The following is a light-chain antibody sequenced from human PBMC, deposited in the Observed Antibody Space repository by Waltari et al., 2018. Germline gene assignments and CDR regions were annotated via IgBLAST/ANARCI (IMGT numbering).Light chain of an antibody. CDR2: RVS. Sequence: DVVMTQSPLSLTVTLGQPASISCRSRQSLVHSDGNTYVNWFQQRPGQSPRRLFYRVSNRDSGVPDRFSGSGSGTDFTLKISRVEAEDVGVYYCMQGTHWPWTFGQGTKVEIK. J-gene: IGKJ1*01. V-gene: IGKV2-30*02. CDR3: MQGTHWPWT. CDR1: QSLVHSDGNTY.